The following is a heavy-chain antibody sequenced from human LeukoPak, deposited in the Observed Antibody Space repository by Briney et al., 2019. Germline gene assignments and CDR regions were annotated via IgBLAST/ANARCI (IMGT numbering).Heavy chain of an antibody. V-gene: IGHV1-2*02. CDR3: ARELGGSYRFDH. J-gene: IGHJ4*02. Sequence: ASVKVSCKASGYTFTGFYMHWVRQAPGQGLEWMGWINPNSGGTNYAQKFQGRVTMTRDTTNSTAYMELSRLRSDDTAVYYCARELGGSYRFDHWGQGTLVTVSS. CDR2: INPNSGGT. CDR1: GYTFTGFY. D-gene: IGHD1-26*01.